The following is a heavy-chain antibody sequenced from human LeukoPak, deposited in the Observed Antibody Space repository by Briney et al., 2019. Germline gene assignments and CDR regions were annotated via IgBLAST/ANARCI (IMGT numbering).Heavy chain of an antibody. D-gene: IGHD5-12*01. V-gene: IGHV3-23*01. J-gene: IGHJ4*02. Sequence: GGSLRLSCAASGFTFSSHAMSWVRQAPGKGLEWVSTVSGSGDSTYYGDSVKGRFTISRDNSKNTLSLQMNSLGAEDTAVYYCAKSRGYTGYQYYFDYWGQGTLVTVSS. CDR2: VSGSGDST. CDR3: AKSRGYTGYQYYFDY. CDR1: GFTFSSHA.